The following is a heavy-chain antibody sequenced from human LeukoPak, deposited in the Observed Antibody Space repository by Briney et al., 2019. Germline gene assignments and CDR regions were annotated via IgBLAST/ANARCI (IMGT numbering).Heavy chain of an antibody. D-gene: IGHD3-22*01. J-gene: IGHJ4*02. Sequence: GGSLRLSCAASAFTFSSYEMNWVRQAPGKGLEWVSYISSSGSTIYYADSVKGRFTISRDNAKNSLYLQMNSLRAEDKAVYYCARDTYYYDSSGYHIMDYWGQGTLVTVSS. CDR2: ISSSGSTI. CDR1: AFTFSSYE. V-gene: IGHV3-48*03. CDR3: ARDTYYYDSSGYHIMDY.